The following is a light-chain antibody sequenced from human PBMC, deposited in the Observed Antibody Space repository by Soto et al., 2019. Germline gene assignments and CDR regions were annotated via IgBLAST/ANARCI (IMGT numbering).Light chain of an antibody. CDR1: QSVLYSSNNKNY. CDR3: QQYYSSPYT. J-gene: IGKJ2*01. CDR2: WAS. Sequence: DIVMTQSPDSLAVSLGERATINCKSSQSVLYSSNNKNYLAWYQQKPGQPPNLLIYWASTREFGVPERFTGSGSGTNFTLTISSLQAADVAVYYCQQYYSSPYTFGQGTKLEIK. V-gene: IGKV4-1*01.